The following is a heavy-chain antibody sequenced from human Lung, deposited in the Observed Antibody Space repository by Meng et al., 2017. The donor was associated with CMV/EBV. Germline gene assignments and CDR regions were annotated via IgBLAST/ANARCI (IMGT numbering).Heavy chain of an antibody. D-gene: IGHD1-7*01. CDR3: ATDWNSRKSLDY. CDR2: IKSKTDGGTT. CDR1: GLTFAVTL. V-gene: IGHV3-15*01. J-gene: IGHJ4*02. Sequence: GGSXKTPRAGSGLTFAVTLMSWVRQAPGKGLEWDGRIKSKTDGGTTEYAAPLKGRFTILRGDSTNPLYLEMNSLTAEDTAVYFCATDWNSRKSLDYWGQGXLVTVSS.